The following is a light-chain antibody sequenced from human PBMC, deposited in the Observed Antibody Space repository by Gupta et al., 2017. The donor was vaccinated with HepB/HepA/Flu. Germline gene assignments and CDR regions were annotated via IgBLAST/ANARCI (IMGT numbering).Light chain of an antibody. CDR2: DVT. Sequence: QSALTHPASVSGSPGPSLTISCTGPSSDVGGYNSVSWYQQYPGKAPKLLIYDVTARPSGISTRFSASKSGNTASLTISGLQTEDEADYFCSSFTRSTSTLVLFGGGTKVTVL. J-gene: IGLJ3*02. V-gene: IGLV2-14*03. CDR3: SSFTRSTSTLVL. CDR1: SSDVGGYNS.